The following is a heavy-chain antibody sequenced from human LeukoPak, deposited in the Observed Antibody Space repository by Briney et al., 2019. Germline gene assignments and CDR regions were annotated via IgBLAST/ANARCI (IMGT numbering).Heavy chain of an antibody. CDR3: ARDGGGDYYGSGSYYNLDY. V-gene: IGHV4-30-2*01. CDR1: GGSISSGGYY. J-gene: IGHJ4*02. Sequence: PSETLSLTCTVSGGSISSGGYYWSWIRQPPGKGLEWIGYIYRSGSTYYNPSLKSRVTISVDRSKNQFSLKLSSVTAADTAVYYCARDGGGDYYGSGSYYNLDYWGQGTLVTVSS. D-gene: IGHD3-10*01. CDR2: IYRSGST.